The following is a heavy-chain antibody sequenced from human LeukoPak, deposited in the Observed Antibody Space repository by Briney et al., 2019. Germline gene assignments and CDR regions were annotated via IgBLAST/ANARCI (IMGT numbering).Heavy chain of an antibody. Sequence: CLRLSCAASGFTLTSHEMTRVRRSPGQGVGGISYISTSGGTTYYADSVKCRFTISRHYAKHSLYLPINSLQAPPQAVYSFARDTSLYGSYYYVWGQGTLGTVSS. CDR1: GFTLTSHE. CDR2: ISTSGGTT. CDR3: ARDTSLYGSYYYV. D-gene: IGHD1-26*01. V-gene: IGHV3-48*03. J-gene: IGHJ4*02.